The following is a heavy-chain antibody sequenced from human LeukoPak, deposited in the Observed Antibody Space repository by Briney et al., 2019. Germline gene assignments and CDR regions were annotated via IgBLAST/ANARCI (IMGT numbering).Heavy chain of an antibody. CDR2: ISGSNSYI. J-gene: IGHJ4*02. Sequence: GGSLRLSCAASGFTFSSYTMRWIRQAPGKGLEWVSSISGSNSYIFYADSVKGRFTVSRDNAKDSLYLQMNSLRAEDTAVYYCARALTTLTYEGYWGQGTLVTVSS. D-gene: IGHD1-1*01. V-gene: IGHV3-21*01. CDR1: GFTFSSYT. CDR3: ARALTTLTYEGY.